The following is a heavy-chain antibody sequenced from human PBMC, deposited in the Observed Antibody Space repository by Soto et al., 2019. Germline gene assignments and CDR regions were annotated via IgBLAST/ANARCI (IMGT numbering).Heavy chain of an antibody. J-gene: IGHJ4*02. CDR2: IIPIFGTA. CDR1: GGTFSSYA. CDR3: AFQSAVAATLYNDY. D-gene: IGHD2-15*01. Sequence: SVKVSCKASGGTFSSYAISWVRQAPGQGLEWMGGIIPIFGTANYAQKFQGRVTITADESTSTAYMELSSLRSEDTAVYYCAFQSAVAATLYNDYWGQGTLVTVSS. V-gene: IGHV1-69*13.